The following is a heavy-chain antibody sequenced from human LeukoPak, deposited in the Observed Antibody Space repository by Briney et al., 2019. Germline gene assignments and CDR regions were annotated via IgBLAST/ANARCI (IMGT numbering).Heavy chain of an antibody. V-gene: IGHV4-30-2*01. Sequence: SETLSLTCAVSGGSISSGGYSWNWIRQPPGKGLEWIGCMYHNGNTYYNPSLDSRVIISVDRSKNQFSLKLSSVTAADTAVYYCARAPQTGDVFDYWGQGSLVTVSS. J-gene: IGHJ4*02. D-gene: IGHD2-21*02. CDR3: ARAPQTGDVFDY. CDR2: MYHNGNT. CDR1: GGSISSGGYS.